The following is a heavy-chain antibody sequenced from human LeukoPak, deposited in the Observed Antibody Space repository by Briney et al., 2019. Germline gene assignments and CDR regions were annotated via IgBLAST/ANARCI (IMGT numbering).Heavy chain of an antibody. D-gene: IGHD1-26*01. CDR3: AKDLIAGGHGYYFDY. Sequence: GGALRHSCAASGFSFSNYAMSWVRPAPRKGLEWVSAVSRSCDSTYYADPVKRRFTIPRDHSKNTLHLQSASLRAEDTALYYCAKDLIAGGHGYYFDYWGQGTLVTVSS. J-gene: IGHJ4*02. CDR2: VSRSCDST. CDR1: GFSFSNYA. V-gene: IGHV3-23*01.